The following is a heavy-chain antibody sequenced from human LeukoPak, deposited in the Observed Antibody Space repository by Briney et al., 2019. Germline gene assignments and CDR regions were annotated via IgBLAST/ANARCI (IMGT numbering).Heavy chain of an antibody. V-gene: IGHV1-2*02. D-gene: IGHD3-16*01. CDR1: GYTFTGYY. Sequence: ASVKVSCKASGYTFTGYYMHWVRQAPGQGLEWMGWINPNSGGTNYAQKFQGRVTMTRDTSISTAYMELSRLRSDDTAVYYCARDFYESEHCFDYWGQGTLVTVSS. CDR3: ARDFYESEHCFDY. J-gene: IGHJ4*02. CDR2: INPNSGGT.